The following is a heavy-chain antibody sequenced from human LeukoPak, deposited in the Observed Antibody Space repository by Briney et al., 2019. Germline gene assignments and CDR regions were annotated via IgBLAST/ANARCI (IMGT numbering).Heavy chain of an antibody. CDR1: GYTFTSYD. CDR3: ARGGLGVYDKLNFDL. V-gene: IGHV1-8*01. D-gene: IGHD3-22*01. CDR2: MNPNSGNT. Sequence: ASVKVSCKASGYTFTSYDINWVRQATGQGLEWMGWMNPNSGNTGYAQKFQGRVTMTRNTSISTAYMDLSSLRSEDTAVYYCARGGLGVYDKLNFDLWGRGTLVTVSS. J-gene: IGHJ2*01.